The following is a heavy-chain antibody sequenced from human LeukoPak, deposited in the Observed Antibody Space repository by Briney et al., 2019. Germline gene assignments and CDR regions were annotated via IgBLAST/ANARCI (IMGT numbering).Heavy chain of an antibody. D-gene: IGHD6-6*01. CDR3: ARHSSSSLYYFDY. Sequence: GRCLRLSCAAAGFTLDNYGMSWVRRAARGWLGWDSAINWIGGSTGYADSVKGRFTISRDNAKNSRYLQMNSLRAEDTALYHCARHSSSSLYYFDYWGQGTLVTVSS. CDR2: INWIGGST. J-gene: IGHJ4*02. CDR1: GFTLDNYG. V-gene: IGHV3-20*01.